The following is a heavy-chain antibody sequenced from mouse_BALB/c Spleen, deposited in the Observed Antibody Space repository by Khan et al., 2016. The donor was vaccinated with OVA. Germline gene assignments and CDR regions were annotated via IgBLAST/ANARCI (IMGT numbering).Heavy chain of an antibody. V-gene: IGHV5-6*01. CDR2: ISSGCDYT. CDR3: ADHVAGSFAY. J-gene: IGHJ3*01. CDR1: GFSFSSYS. Sequence: EVVLVVPGGDLVKPGGSLILSCAAAGFSFSSYSMSWVRQTLHKRQQWVASISSGCDYTYYPDSVKGRFTISRGNAKNTLYLQMNVLKSEVTAMECCADHVAGSFAYWGQGTPVTVSA. D-gene: IGHD1-1*01.